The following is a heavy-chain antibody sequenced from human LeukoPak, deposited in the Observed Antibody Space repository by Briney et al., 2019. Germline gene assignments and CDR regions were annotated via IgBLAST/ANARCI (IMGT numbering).Heavy chain of an antibody. Sequence: PSETLSLTCAVYGGSFSSYYWSWIRQPPGKGLEWIGYIYYSGSTNYNPSLKSRVTISVDTSKNQFSLKLSSVTAADTAVYYCASYQYCTNGVCYRAFDYWGQGTLVTVSS. J-gene: IGHJ4*02. CDR3: ASYQYCTNGVCYRAFDY. CDR2: IYYSGST. V-gene: IGHV4-59*08. D-gene: IGHD2-8*01. CDR1: GGSFSSYY.